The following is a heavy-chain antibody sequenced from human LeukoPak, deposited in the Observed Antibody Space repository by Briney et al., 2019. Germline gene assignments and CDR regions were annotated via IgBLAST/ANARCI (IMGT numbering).Heavy chain of an antibody. CDR3: ARDYYGSGSYYNANWFDP. CDR1: GYTFTSYG. V-gene: IGHV1-18*01. CDR2: ISAYSGNT. J-gene: IGHJ5*02. D-gene: IGHD3-10*01. Sequence: GASVKVSCKASGYTFTSYGISWVRQAPGQGLEWVGWISAYSGNTNYAQTLQGRVTITTDTSTSTAYMELRNLRSDDTAVYYCARDYYGSGSYYNANWFDPWGQGTLVTVSS.